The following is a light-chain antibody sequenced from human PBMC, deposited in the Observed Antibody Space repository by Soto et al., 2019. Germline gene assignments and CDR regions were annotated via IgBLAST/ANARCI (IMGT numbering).Light chain of an antibody. CDR3: SSYTSISTLV. Sequence: QSALTQPASVSGSPGQSITISCTGTSSDVGGYNYVSWYQQHPGKAPKLMNYDVSNRPSVVSNRFAGSKSGNTASLTIAGLQAEDEADYYCSSYTSISTLVFGGGTKLTVL. CDR1: SSDVGGYNY. CDR2: DVS. V-gene: IGLV2-14*01. J-gene: IGLJ2*01.